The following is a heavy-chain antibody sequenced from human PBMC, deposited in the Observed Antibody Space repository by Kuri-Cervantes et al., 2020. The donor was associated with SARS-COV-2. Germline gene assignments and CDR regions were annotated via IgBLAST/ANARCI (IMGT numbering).Heavy chain of an antibody. Sequence: GESLKISCAASGFTFSSYSMNWVRQAPGKGLEWVSYISSSSSTIYYADSVKGRFTISRDNAKNSLYLQMNSLRAEDTAVYYCARGFPTVTTWLGYYYYGMDVWGQGTMVTVSS. V-gene: IGHV3-48*01. CDR3: ARGFPTVTTWLGYYYYGMDV. CDR2: ISSSSSTI. J-gene: IGHJ6*02. CDR1: GFTFSSYS. D-gene: IGHD4-17*01.